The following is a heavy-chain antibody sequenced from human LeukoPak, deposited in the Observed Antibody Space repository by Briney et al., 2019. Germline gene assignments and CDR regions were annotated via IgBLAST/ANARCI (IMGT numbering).Heavy chain of an antibody. CDR3: AREGELRDFFDY. Sequence: PGGSLRLSCAASGFTFATFSMRWVRQAPGKGLEWVAMTPKDGGKKYYADSVKGRLTISRDNSKNVVYLEMRSLRSEDTALYYCAREGELRDFFDYWGQGARVTVRS. J-gene: IGHJ4*02. CDR1: GFTFATFS. V-gene: IGHV3-30-3*01. D-gene: IGHD1-7*01. CDR2: TPKDGGKK.